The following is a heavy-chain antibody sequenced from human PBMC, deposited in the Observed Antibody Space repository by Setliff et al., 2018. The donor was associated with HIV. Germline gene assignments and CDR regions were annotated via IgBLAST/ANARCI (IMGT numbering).Heavy chain of an antibody. CDR2: TYYRSKWYN. CDR3: ARDSPLNDYGDYGLGYYGMDV. Sequence: SQTLSLTCAISGDSVSSNSAAWNWIRQSPSRGLEWLGRTYYRSKWYNDYAGSVKSRITINPDTSKNQFSLKLSSVTAADTAVYYCARDSPLNDYGDYGLGYYGMDVWGQGTKVTVSS. J-gene: IGHJ6*02. D-gene: IGHD4-17*01. CDR1: GDSVSSNSAA. V-gene: IGHV6-1*01.